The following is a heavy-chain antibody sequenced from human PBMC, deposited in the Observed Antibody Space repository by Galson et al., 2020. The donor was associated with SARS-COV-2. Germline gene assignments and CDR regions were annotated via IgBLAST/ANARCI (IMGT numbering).Heavy chain of an antibody. CDR2: ISFDGGNK. Sequence: GESLKISCAISGFTFSRFAMHWVRQAPGKGLEWVALISFDGGNKYYSDSVKGRFTISRDNSRNTLFLQMDSLNTEDTAMYYCARAPISYGSYWHLDYWGQGTLVTVSS. CDR3: ARAPISYGSYWHLDY. D-gene: IGHD6-19*01. CDR1: GFTFSRFA. V-gene: IGHV3-30-3*01. J-gene: IGHJ4*02.